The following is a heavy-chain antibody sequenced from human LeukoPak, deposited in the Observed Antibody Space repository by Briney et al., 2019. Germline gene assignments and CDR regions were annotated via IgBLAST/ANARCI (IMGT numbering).Heavy chain of an antibody. Sequence: GGSLRLSCAASGFTFSSYAMHWVRQAPGKGLEWVAVISYGGNNKYYADSVKGRFTISRDNSKNTLSLQMNSLRAEDTAVYYCAKDAGTYASGTYSYFDYWGQGTLVTVSS. CDR3: AKDAGTYASGTYSYFDY. V-gene: IGHV3-30*04. CDR2: ISYGGNNK. D-gene: IGHD3-10*01. CDR1: GFTFSSYA. J-gene: IGHJ4*02.